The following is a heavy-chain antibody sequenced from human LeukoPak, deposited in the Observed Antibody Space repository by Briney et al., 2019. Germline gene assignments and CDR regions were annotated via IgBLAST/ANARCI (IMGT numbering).Heavy chain of an antibody. CDR1: GFTFSTYT. Sequence: GGSLRLSCAASGFTFSTYTMHWVRQAPGKGLEYVSSISGNGGSREYANSVKGRFTISRDNSRNTLYLQMGRLRAEDMAVYYCARDAGYVRFDFWGQGTLATVSS. D-gene: IGHD5-18*01. V-gene: IGHV3-64*01. J-gene: IGHJ4*02. CDR2: ISGNGGSR. CDR3: ARDAGYVRFDF.